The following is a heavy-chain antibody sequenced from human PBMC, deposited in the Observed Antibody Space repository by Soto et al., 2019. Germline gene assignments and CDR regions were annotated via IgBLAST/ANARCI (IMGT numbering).Heavy chain of an antibody. CDR2: IYYSGST. CDR3: AGVRIAARLYYFDY. V-gene: IGHV4-61*01. CDR1: GGSVSSGSYY. D-gene: IGHD6-6*01. Sequence: SETLSLTCTVSGGSVSSGSYYWSWIRQPPGKGLEWIGYIYYSGSTNYNPSLKSRVTISVDTSKNQFSMKLSSVTAADTAVYYCAGVRIAARLYYFDYWGQGTLVTVSS. J-gene: IGHJ4*02.